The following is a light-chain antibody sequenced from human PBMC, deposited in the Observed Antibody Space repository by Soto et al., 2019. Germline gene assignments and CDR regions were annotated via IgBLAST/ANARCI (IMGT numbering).Light chain of an antibody. V-gene: IGLV2-14*01. Sequence: QSVLTQPASVSGSPGQSITISCTGTTSDVGRYNYVSWYQQHPGKAPKLIIYDVSNRPSGVSNRFSGSTSGNTASLTISGLQAEDEADYYCNSYTSSSTYVFGTGTKVTVL. CDR1: TSDVGRYNY. CDR2: DVS. J-gene: IGLJ1*01. CDR3: NSYTSSSTYV.